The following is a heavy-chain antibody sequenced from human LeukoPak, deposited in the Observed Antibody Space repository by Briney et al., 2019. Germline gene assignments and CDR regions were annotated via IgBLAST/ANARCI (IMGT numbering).Heavy chain of an antibody. CDR2: ISAYNGNT. CDR1: GYTFTGYY. V-gene: IGHV1-18*04. CDR3: AREDYYDSSGYYRADAFDI. Sequence: ASVKVSCKASGYTFTGYYMHWVRQAPGQGLEWMGWISAYNGNTNYAQKLQGRVTMTTDTSTSTAYMELRSLRSDDTAVYYCAREDYYDSSGYYRADAFDIWGQGTMVTVSS. J-gene: IGHJ3*02. D-gene: IGHD3-22*01.